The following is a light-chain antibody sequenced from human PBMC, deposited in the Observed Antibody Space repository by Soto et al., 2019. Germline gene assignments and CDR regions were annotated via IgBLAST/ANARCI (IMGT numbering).Light chain of an antibody. Sequence: DIALSQSPGTLSSTPGRGAPLSCSSSQTVRSSSLAWYQQKPGQAPRLLIYGASTRAAGFPDRFSGSGSGTDFTLTISRLEPEDFAVYYCQQYGSSPRTFGQGTKVDIK. V-gene: IGKV3-20*01. J-gene: IGKJ1*01. CDR2: GAS. CDR1: QTVRSSS. CDR3: QQYGSSPRT.